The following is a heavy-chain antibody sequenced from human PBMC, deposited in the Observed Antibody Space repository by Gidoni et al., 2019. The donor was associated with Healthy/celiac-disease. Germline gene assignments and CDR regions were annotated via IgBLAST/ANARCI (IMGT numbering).Heavy chain of an antibody. CDR3: ARGPLGYCSGGSCSQDYYYYGMDV. Sequence: QVQLVQSGAEVKKPGSSVKVSCKASGGTFSSYAISWVRQAPGQGLAWMGGITPIFGTANNAQKFQGRDTITADESTSTAYMELSSLRSEDTAVYYCARGPLGYCSGGSCSQDYYYYGMDVWGQGTTVTVSS. J-gene: IGHJ6*02. V-gene: IGHV1-69*01. D-gene: IGHD2-15*01. CDR2: ITPIFGTA. CDR1: GGTFSSYA.